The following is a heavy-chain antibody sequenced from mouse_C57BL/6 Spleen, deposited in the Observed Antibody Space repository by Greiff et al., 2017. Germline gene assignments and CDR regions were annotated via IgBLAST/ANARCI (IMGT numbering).Heavy chain of an antibody. CDR1: GYTFTSYW. V-gene: IGHV1-64*01. CDR3: ARGYGSSEWYVDV. Sequence: QVQLQQPGAELVKPGASVKLSCKASGYTFTSYWMHWVKQRPGQGLEWIGMIHPNSGSTNYNEKFKSKATLTVDKSSSTAYMQLSSLTSEDSAVYYCARGYGSSEWYVDVWGTGTTVTVSS. CDR2: IHPNSGST. J-gene: IGHJ1*03. D-gene: IGHD1-1*01.